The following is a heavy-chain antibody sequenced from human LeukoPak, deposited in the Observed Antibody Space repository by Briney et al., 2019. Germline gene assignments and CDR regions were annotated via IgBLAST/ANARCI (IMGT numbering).Heavy chain of an antibody. Sequence: TSVKVSCKASGFTITSSAMQWVRQARGQRLEWIGWIVVGSGNTNYAQKFQERVTITRDMSTSTAYMELSSLRSEDTAVYYCAASSPITIFGVFGMDVWGQGTTVTVSS. CDR3: AASSPITIFGVFGMDV. CDR2: IVVGSGNT. D-gene: IGHD3-3*01. CDR1: GFTITSSA. V-gene: IGHV1-58*02. J-gene: IGHJ6*02.